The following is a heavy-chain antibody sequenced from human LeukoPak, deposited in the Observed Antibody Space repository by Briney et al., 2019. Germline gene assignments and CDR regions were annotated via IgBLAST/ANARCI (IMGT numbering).Heavy chain of an antibody. Sequence: SETLSLTCTVSGGSISSYYWSWIRQPPGKGLEWIGYIYYTGSTNYNPSLKSRVTISVDTSKSQFSLKLSSLTAADTAVYYCASIGYSSDWDYWGQGTLVTISS. D-gene: IGHD6-19*01. J-gene: IGHJ4*02. CDR3: ASIGYSSDWDY. CDR2: IYYTGST. V-gene: IGHV4-59*01. CDR1: GGSISSYY.